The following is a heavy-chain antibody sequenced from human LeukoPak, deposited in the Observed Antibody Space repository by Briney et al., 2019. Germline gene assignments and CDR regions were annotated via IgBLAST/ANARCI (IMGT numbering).Heavy chain of an antibody. Sequence: EASVKVSCTASGYTFTSYYMHWVRQAPGQGLEWMGIINPSGGSTSYAQKFQGRVTMTRDTSTSTVYMELSSLRSEDTAVYYCARDPGYGDYAAWYFDLWGRGPLVTVSS. D-gene: IGHD4-17*01. V-gene: IGHV1-46*01. J-gene: IGHJ2*01. CDR3: ARDPGYGDYAAWYFDL. CDR2: INPSGGST. CDR1: GYTFTSYY.